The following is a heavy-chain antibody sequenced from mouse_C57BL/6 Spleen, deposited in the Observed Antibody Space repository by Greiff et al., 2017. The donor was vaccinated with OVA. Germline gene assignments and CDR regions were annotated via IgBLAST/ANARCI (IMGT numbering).Heavy chain of an antibody. J-gene: IGHJ3*01. CDR1: GYTFTDYE. Sequence: QVQLKQSGAELVRPGASVTLSCKASGYTFTDYEMHWVKQTPVHGLEWIGAIDPETGGTAYNQKFKGKAILTADKSSSTAYMELRSLTSEDSAVYYCTRRGPLYYGYDVGFAYWGQGTLVTVSA. CDR3: TRRGPLYYGYDVGFAY. V-gene: IGHV1-15*01. CDR2: IDPETGGT. D-gene: IGHD2-2*01.